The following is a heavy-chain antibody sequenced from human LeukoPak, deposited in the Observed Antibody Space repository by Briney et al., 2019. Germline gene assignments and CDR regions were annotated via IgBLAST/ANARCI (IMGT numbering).Heavy chain of an antibody. CDR1: GFTFSNYW. CDR2: ISSHGSST. J-gene: IGHJ4*02. Sequence: PGGSLRLSYAASGFTFSNYWMHWVREAPGKGLVWVSRISSHGSSTSYADSVKGRFTISRDNAKNTLYLQVNSVRAEDTAVYYCAKSRWATAGTDYWGQGTLVTVSS. V-gene: IGHV3-74*01. D-gene: IGHD6-13*01. CDR3: AKSRWATAGTDY.